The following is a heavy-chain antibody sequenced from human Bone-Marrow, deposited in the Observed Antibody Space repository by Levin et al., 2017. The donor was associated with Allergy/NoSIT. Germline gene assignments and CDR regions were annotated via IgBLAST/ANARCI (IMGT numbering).Heavy chain of an antibody. CDR1: GFSFSDYG. CDR3: ATDPQRSDGDAFDC. CDR2: ISPSGSTI. Sequence: GGSLRLSCAASGFSFSDYGMTWVRQAPGKGLEWVSYISPSGSTIHYADSVKGRFTISRDNAKNSLSLQMNSLRDEDTAVFYCATDPQRSDGDAFDCWGQGTLVIVSS. V-gene: IGHV3-48*02. J-gene: IGHJ4*02. D-gene: IGHD3-3*01.